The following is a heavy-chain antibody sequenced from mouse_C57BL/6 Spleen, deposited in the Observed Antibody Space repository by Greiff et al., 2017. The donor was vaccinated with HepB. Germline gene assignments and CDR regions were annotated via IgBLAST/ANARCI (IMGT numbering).Heavy chain of an antibody. V-gene: IGHV1-81*01. Sequence: VQLQQSGAELARPGASVKLSCKASGYTFTSYGISWVKQRTGQGLEWIGEIYPRSGNTYYNEKFKGKATLTADKSSSTAYMELRSLTSEDSAVYFCAKVGDYDGDYFDYWGQGTTLTVSS. CDR1: GYTFTSYG. CDR2: IYPRSGNT. J-gene: IGHJ2*01. CDR3: AKVGDYDGDYFDY. D-gene: IGHD2-4*01.